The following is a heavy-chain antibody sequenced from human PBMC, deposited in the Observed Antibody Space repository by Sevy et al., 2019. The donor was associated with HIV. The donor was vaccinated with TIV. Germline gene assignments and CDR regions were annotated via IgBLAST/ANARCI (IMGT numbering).Heavy chain of an antibody. D-gene: IGHD3-10*01. CDR3: ARLTFGGSAVDAFDI. CDR2: INAGNGNT. J-gene: IGHJ3*02. CDR1: GYTFTSYA. Sequence: ASVKVFCKASGYTFTSYAMHWVRQAPGQRLEWMGWINAGNGNTKYSQKFQGRVTITRDTSASTAYMELSSLRSEDTAVYYCARLTFGGSAVDAFDIWGQGTMVTVSS. V-gene: IGHV1-3*01.